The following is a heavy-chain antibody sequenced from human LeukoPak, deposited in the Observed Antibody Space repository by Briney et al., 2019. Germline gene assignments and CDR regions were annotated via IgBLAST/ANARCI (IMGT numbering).Heavy chain of an antibody. CDR3: ASAIRYCSSTSCYTQAFDI. J-gene: IGHJ3*02. CDR2: IYPGDSDT. V-gene: IGHV5-51*01. CDR1: GSRFTSYW. D-gene: IGHD2-2*02. Sequence: GASLKISCKGSGSRFTSYWIGWVRQMPGKGLEWMGIIYPGDSDTRYSPSFQGQVTISADKSISTAYLQWSSLKASDTAMYYCASAIRYCSSTSCYTQAFDIWGQGTMVTVSS.